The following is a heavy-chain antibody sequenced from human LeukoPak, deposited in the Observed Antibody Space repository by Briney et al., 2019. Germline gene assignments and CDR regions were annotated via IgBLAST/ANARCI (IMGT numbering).Heavy chain of an antibody. J-gene: IGHJ6*03. V-gene: IGHV3-53*01. D-gene: IGHD3-16*01. Sequence: PGGSLRLSCTVSGFTVSSNSMSWVRQAPGKGLEWVSFIYSDNTHYSDSVKGRFTISRDNSKNTLYLQMNSLRAEDTAVYYCARETSQKGAHYMDVWGKGTTITISS. CDR1: GFTVSSNS. CDR3: ARETSQKGAHYMDV. CDR2: IYSDNT.